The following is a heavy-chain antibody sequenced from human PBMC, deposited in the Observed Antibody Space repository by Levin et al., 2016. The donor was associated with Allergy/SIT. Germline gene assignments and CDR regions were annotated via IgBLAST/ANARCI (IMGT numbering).Heavy chain of an antibody. J-gene: IGHJ6*02. CDR1: GYTFTSYY. Sequence: ASVKVSCKASGYTFTSYYMHWVRQAPGQGLEWMGIINPSGGSTSYAQKFQGRVTMTRDTSTSTVYMELSSLRSEDTAVYYCARGSLVRGVKGCMDVWGQGTTVTVSS. V-gene: IGHV1-46*01. CDR3: ARGSLVRGVKGCMDV. D-gene: IGHD3-10*01. CDR2: INPSGGST.